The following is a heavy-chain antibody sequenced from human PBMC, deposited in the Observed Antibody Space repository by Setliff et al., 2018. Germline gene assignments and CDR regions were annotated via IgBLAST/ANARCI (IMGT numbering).Heavy chain of an antibody. V-gene: IGHV1-18*01. D-gene: IGHD2-15*01. Sequence: ASVKVSCKASGDTFSSYGISWVRQAPGQGLEWMGWINAYNGDTNYAQNLQGRVTMTTDTSTSTAYMELRSLRSDDTAVYYCARDRRNIVVAVVNAAFDIWGQGTMVTVSS. CDR2: INAYNGDT. CDR3: ARDRRNIVVAVVNAAFDI. CDR1: GDTFSSYG. J-gene: IGHJ3*02.